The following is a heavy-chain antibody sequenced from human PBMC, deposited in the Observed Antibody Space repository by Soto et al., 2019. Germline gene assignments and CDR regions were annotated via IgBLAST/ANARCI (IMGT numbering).Heavy chain of an antibody. D-gene: IGHD3-10*01. CDR1: GLTFTSYS. Sequence: PGGSLRLSCAASGLTFTSYSMNWVRQAPGKGLEWVSFISSSSSTIYYTDSVKGRFTISRDNAKNSLYLQMNSLRDEDTAMYYCTRFRFGDLFLPSFDYWGQGTLVTVSS. J-gene: IGHJ4*02. CDR3: TRFRFGDLFLPSFDY. CDR2: ISSSSSTI. V-gene: IGHV3-48*02.